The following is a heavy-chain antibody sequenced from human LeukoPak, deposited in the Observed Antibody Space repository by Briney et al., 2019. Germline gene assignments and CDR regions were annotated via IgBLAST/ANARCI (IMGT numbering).Heavy chain of an antibody. J-gene: IGHJ4*02. CDR1: GGTFSIYA. V-gene: IGHV1-69*13. D-gene: IGHD2/OR15-2a*01. CDR2: IIPIFGTA. Sequence: SVTVSCTASGGTFSIYAISWVRQAPGQGLEWMGGIIPIFGTANYAQKFQGRVTITADESTSTAYMELSSLRSEDTAVYYCAISTRDLAYYWGQGTLVTVSS. CDR3: AISTRDLAYY.